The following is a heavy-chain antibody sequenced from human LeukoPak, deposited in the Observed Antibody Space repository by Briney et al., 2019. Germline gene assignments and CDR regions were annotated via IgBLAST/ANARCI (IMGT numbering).Heavy chain of an antibody. CDR1: GYTFTSYD. J-gene: IGHJ6*02. CDR2: MNPNSGNT. Sequence: ASAKVSCKASGYTFTSYDINWVRQATGQGLEWMGWMNPNSGNTGYAQKFQGRVTMTRNTSISTAYMELSSLRSEDTAVHYCARTYYDILTGYSPYYYYGMDVWGQGTTVTVSS. D-gene: IGHD3-9*01. CDR3: ARTYYDILTGYSPYYYYGMDV. V-gene: IGHV1-8*01.